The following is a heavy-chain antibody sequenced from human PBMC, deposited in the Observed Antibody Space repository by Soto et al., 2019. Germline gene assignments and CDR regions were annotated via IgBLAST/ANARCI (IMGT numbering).Heavy chain of an antibody. CDR2: IYSGGTT. CDR3: ARLALPGYGRGDDL. D-gene: IGHD2-15*01. Sequence: EVQLVESGGGLVQPGGSLRLSCAASGFTVSQNYMSWVRQAPGKGLECVSVIYSGGTTYYADSVKGRFTISRDNSKNTLYLQMDSLSAADTAIYYCARLALPGYGRGDDLWGQGSLVTVSS. J-gene: IGHJ5*02. CDR1: GFTVSQNY. V-gene: IGHV3-66*04.